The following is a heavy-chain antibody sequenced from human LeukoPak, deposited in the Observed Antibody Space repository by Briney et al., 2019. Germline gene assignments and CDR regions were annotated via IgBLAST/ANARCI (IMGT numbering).Heavy chain of an antibody. J-gene: IGHJ4*02. CDR2: INPDSGVT. CDR1: GYTFTGYF. D-gene: IGHD3-10*01. CDR3: ARVGDGGTHSTY. Sequence: ASVKVSCKASGYTFTGYFMHWVRQAPGQGPEWMGWINPDSGVTKSAQKFQGRVTMTRDTSISTAYMELTSLASDDTAVYYCARVGDGGTHSTYWAQGTLVTVSS. V-gene: IGHV1-2*02.